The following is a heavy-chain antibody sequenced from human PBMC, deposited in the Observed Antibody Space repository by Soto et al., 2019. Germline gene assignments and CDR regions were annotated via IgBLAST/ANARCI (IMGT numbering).Heavy chain of an antibody. V-gene: IGHV3-48*01. CDR3: ARHPERIAEIGWFDP. CDR1: GLTFSSYS. J-gene: IGHJ5*02. Sequence: GGSLRLSCAASGLTFSSYSMNWVRQAPGKGLEWVSYISSSSSTIYYADSVKGRFTISRDNAKNSLYLQMNSLRAEDTAVYYCARHPERIAEIGWFDPWGQGTLVTVSS. CDR2: ISSSSSTI. D-gene: IGHD6-13*01.